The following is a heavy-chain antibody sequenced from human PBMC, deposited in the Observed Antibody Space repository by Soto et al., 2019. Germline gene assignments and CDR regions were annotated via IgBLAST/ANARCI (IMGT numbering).Heavy chain of an antibody. CDR1: GFTFSSYA. V-gene: IGHV3-30-3*01. CDR3: ASMGGYCSGGSCSNFDY. D-gene: IGHD2-15*01. Sequence: GGSLRLSCAASGFTFSSYAMHWVRQAPGKGLEWVAVISYDGSNKYYADSVKGRFTISRDNSKNTLYLQMNSLRAEDTAVYYCASMGGYCSGGSCSNFDYWGQGTLVTVSS. J-gene: IGHJ4*02. CDR2: ISYDGSNK.